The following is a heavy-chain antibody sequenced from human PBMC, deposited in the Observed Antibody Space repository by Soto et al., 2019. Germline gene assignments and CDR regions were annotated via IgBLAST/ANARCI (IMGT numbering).Heavy chain of an antibody. CDR1: GYSFTSYW. J-gene: IGHJ6*02. Sequence: PGESLKISCKGSGYSFTSYWIGWVRQMPGKGLEWMGIIYPGDSDTRYSPSFQGQVTISADKSISTAYLQWSSLKASDTAMYYCASYSSSSGYYYYGMDVWGQGTTVTISS. D-gene: IGHD6-6*01. CDR2: IYPGDSDT. CDR3: ASYSSSSGYYYYGMDV. V-gene: IGHV5-51*01.